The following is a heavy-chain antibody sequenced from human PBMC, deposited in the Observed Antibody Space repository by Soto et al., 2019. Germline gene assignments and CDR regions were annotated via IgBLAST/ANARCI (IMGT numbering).Heavy chain of an antibody. CDR2: ITAFNGNT. V-gene: IGHV1-18*01. CDR1: GYTFTNFG. D-gene: IGHD2-15*01. Sequence: QVLLVQSGAEVKKPGASVKVSCKTSGYTFTNFGISWVRQAPGQGLEWMGWITAFNGNTNYGQRFQGRVTMTTDTATSTGYMELRNLRTDGTAVYSCARDLGGVEVPGVTRADVWGQWTTGSVSS. CDR3: ARDLGGVEVPGVTRADV. J-gene: IGHJ6*02.